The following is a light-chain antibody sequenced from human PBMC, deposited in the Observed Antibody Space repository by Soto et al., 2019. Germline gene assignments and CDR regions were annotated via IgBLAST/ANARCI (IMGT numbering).Light chain of an antibody. CDR1: QTVSGRQ. Sequence: EIELTQSPGTLSLSPGERATLSCRASQTVSGRQLAWYQQRPGQPPRLLIFDASRRATGIPDRVSGSGSGTDFSLTISSLEPEDFAVYYCQQYGGSPWTFGQGT. CDR3: QQYGGSPWT. CDR2: DAS. V-gene: IGKV3-20*01. J-gene: IGKJ1*01.